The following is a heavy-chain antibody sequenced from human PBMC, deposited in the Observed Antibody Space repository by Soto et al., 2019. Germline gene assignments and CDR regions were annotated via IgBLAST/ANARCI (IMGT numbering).Heavy chain of an antibody. CDR2: ISGSGGST. V-gene: IGHV3-23*01. J-gene: IGHJ5*02. Sequence: GGSLRLSCAASGFTFSSYAMSWVRQAPGKGLEWVSAISGSGGSTYYADSVKGRFTISRDNSKNTLYLQMNSLRAEDTAVYYCAKVSGYYGSGSYYNRNWFEPWGQGTLVTVSS. CDR3: AKVSGYYGSGSYYNRNWFEP. CDR1: GFTFSSYA. D-gene: IGHD3-10*01.